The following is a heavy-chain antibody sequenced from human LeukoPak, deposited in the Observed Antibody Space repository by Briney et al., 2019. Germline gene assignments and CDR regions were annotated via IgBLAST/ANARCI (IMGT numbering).Heavy chain of an antibody. CDR3: ARGYSSGRDSDMDV. J-gene: IGHJ6*02. CDR1: GYTFTGYY. V-gene: IGHV1-2*02. D-gene: IGHD6-19*01. CDR2: INPNSGGT. Sequence: ASVKVSCKASGYTFTGYYMHWVRQAPGQGLEWMGWINPNSGGTNCAQKFQGRVTMTRDTSISTAYMELSRLRSDDTAVYYCARGYSSGRDSDMDVWGQGTTVTVSS.